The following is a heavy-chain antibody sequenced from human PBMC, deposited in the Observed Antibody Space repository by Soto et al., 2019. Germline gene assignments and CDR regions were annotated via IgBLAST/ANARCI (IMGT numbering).Heavy chain of an antibody. CDR2: ISLSGSTI. CDR1: VFAFSNYE. Sequence: PGWSLRLSCSASVFAFSNYEMNWFRQAPGKGLEWVSYISLSGSTIYYADSVKGRFTISRDDAKNSLYLQMDSLRADDTAVYYCARESFSASPNFFDYWGQGTLVAVSS. CDR3: ARESFSASPNFFDY. D-gene: IGHD3-3*02. V-gene: IGHV3-48*03. J-gene: IGHJ4*02.